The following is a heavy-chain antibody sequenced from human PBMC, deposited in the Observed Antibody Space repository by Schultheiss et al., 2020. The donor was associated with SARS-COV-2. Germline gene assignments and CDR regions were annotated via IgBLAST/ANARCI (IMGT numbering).Heavy chain of an antibody. CDR3: ARVGAAEPLDY. CDR2: TRNKANSYTT. D-gene: IGHD6-13*01. J-gene: IGHJ4*02. CDR1: GFTFSSYA. V-gene: IGHV3-72*01. Sequence: GGSLRLSCSASGFTFSSYAMHWVRQAPGKGLEWVGRTRNKANSYTTEYAASVKGRFTISRDDSKNSLYLQMNSLKTEDTAVYYCARVGAAEPLDYWGQGTLVTVSS.